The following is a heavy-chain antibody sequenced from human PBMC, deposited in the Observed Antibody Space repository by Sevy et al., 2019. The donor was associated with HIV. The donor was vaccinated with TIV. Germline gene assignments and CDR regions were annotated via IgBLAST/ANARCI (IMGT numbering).Heavy chain of an antibody. Sequence: GESLKISCKGSGYSFNSCWIGWVRQVPWKGLEWMRVISPGDSDTRYSPSFQGQVTISADKSITTVYLQWSSLKASDTAIYYCARPPIPMAFQAFDIWGQGTMVTVSS. D-gene: IGHD2-2*02. CDR2: ISPGDSDT. V-gene: IGHV5-51*01. J-gene: IGHJ3*02. CDR3: ARPPIPMAFQAFDI. CDR1: GYSFNSCW.